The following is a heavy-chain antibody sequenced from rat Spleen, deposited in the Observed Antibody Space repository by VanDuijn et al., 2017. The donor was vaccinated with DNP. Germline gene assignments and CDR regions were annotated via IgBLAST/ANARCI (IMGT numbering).Heavy chain of an antibody. V-gene: IGHV5-27*01. D-gene: IGHD1-11*01. CDR3: TTVLYGGYPSWFAY. J-gene: IGHJ3*01. Sequence: EVQLVESGGGLVQPGRSLKLSCAASGFTFSNYYMAWVRQAPTKGLEWVAYISTGGGSTYYRDSVKGQFTISRDNAKSTLYLQMDSLRSEDTATYYCTTVLYGGYPSWFAYWGQGTLVTVSS. CDR1: GFTFSNYY. CDR2: ISTGGGST.